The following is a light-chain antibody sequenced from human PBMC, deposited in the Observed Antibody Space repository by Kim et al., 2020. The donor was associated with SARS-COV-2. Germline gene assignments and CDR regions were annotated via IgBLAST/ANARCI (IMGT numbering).Light chain of an antibody. J-gene: IGKJ2*01. Sequence: STGERATLSCRASQSVSSNYLAWYQQKPGQAPRLLIYAASSRATGIPDRFSGSGSQTDFTLTINGLEPEDFALYYCQQYGTSTGYTFGQGTKLEI. CDR2: AAS. V-gene: IGKV3-20*01. CDR3: QQYGTSTGYT. CDR1: QSVSSNY.